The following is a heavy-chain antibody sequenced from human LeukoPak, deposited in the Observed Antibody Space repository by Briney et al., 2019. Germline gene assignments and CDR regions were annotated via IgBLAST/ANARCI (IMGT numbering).Heavy chain of an antibody. D-gene: IGHD6-19*01. Sequence: GESLKISCQGSGYRFTNYWIAWVRQMPGKGLEWMGTIYPSDSYTTYSPSFRGHVTISADKSNTTAYLQWSSLKASDTAMYYCARQYSSGQFDSWGQGTLVTVSS. V-gene: IGHV5-10-1*01. CDR1: GYRFTNYW. J-gene: IGHJ4*02. CDR2: IYPSDSYT. CDR3: ARQYSSGQFDS.